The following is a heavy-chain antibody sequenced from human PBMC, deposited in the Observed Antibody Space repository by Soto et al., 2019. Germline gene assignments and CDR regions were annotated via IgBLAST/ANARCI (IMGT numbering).Heavy chain of an antibody. J-gene: IGHJ4*02. D-gene: IGHD7-27*01. CDR3: ARTSVNWGSRGLVDY. CDR1: GFSLSTSGVG. Sequence: QITLKESGPTLVKPTQTLTLTCTFSGFSLSTSGVGVGWIRQPPGKALEWLAFLYWDDDNSYSPSLKSRLTITKDTSKNQVLLTMTNMDPVDTATYYCARTSVNWGSRGLVDYWGQGTLVTVAS. V-gene: IGHV2-5*02. CDR2: LYWDDDN.